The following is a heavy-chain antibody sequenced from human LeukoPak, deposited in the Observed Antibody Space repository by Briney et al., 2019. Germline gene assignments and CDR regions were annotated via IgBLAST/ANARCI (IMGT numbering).Heavy chain of an antibody. J-gene: IGHJ4*02. CDR1: GFTFSAYA. CDR2: ISWNSGSI. Sequence: GGSLRLSCAASGFTFSAYAMHWVRQAPGKGLEWVSGISWNSGSIGYADSVKGRFTISRDNAKNSLYLQMNSLRAEDTAVYYCARVPRVGATPYFDYWGQGTLVTVSS. D-gene: IGHD1-26*01. V-gene: IGHV3-9*01. CDR3: ARVPRVGATPYFDY.